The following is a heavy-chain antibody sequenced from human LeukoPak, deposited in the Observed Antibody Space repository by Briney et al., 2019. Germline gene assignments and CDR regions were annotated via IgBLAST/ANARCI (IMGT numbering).Heavy chain of an antibody. CDR3: AKDVVITTRPPEYYFDY. Sequence: GGSLRLSCAASGFTFSRYWMSWVRQAPGKGLEWVSNMKQDGGEKYYVDSVKGRFTISRDNAKNSLYLQMNSLRAEDTAVYYCAKDVVITTRPPEYYFDYWGQGTLVTVSS. D-gene: IGHD3-22*01. CDR1: GFTFSRYW. CDR2: MKQDGGEK. V-gene: IGHV3-7*03. J-gene: IGHJ4*02.